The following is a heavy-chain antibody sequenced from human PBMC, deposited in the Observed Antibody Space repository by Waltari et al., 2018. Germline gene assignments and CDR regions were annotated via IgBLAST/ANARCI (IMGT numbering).Heavy chain of an antibody. Sequence: QVTLKESGPAVVQPTQTLTLTCAFSGFSLITTGMRATWVRQPPGKALEWLARIDWDNDKFYSPSLETRLTISKDISKNEVVLTVTNMDPADTATYYCARIDPLGAVDIWGQGIMVTVSS. V-gene: IGHV2-70*04. CDR1: GFSLITTGMR. J-gene: IGHJ3*02. CDR3: ARIDPLGAVDI. D-gene: IGHD3-16*01. CDR2: IDWDNDK.